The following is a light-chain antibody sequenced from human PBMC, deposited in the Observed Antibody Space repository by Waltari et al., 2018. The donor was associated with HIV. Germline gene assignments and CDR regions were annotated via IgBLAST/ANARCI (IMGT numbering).Light chain of an antibody. CDR1: IRDIGYGNL. V-gene: IGLV2-23*02. CDR2: EVN. CDR3: CSYAGGRVFVL. J-gene: IGLJ2*01. Sequence: QSALSQPSSVSGSPGQSITICCTGTIRDIGYGNLVSWYKQYPGRAPKLIIYEVNKRPSWVSVRFSGYKSRNRASLTGAGVKVEDEADYYCCSYAGGRVFVLFGGGTRLTV.